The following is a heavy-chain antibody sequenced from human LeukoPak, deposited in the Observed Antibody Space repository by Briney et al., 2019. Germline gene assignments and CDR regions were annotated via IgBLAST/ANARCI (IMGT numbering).Heavy chain of an antibody. J-gene: IGHJ6*03. D-gene: IGHD1-1*01. CDR1: GGSISSYY. Sequence: TSETLPLTCTVSGGSISSYYWSWIRQPPGKGLEWIGYIYYSGSTNYNPSLKSRVTISVDTSKNQFSLKLSSVTAADTAVYYCARGLITNYYYYYYMDVWGKGTTVTISS. CDR3: ARGLITNYYYYYYMDV. CDR2: IYYSGST. V-gene: IGHV4-59*01.